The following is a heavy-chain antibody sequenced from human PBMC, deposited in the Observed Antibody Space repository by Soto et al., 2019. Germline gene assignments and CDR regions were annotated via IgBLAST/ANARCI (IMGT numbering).Heavy chain of an antibody. J-gene: IGHJ4*02. CDR1: GFTFRNYA. CDR2: ISFDGTKR. D-gene: IGHD4-17*01. V-gene: IGHV3-30*04. CDR3: ARSIFGDLTNFDF. Sequence: QVELVESGGGVVQPGRSLRLSCVASGFTFRNYAFHWVRQAPGKGLEWVAVISFDGTKRFYSDSVKGPFTISRDDSKSTLYLEMNSLRPEDTAVYYCARSIFGDLTNFDFWGQGTLVSVSS.